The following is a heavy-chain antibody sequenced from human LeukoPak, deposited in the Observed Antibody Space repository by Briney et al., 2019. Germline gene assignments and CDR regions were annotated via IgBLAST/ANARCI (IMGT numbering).Heavy chain of an antibody. J-gene: IGHJ4*02. Sequence: QPGGSLRLSCAASGFTFSSYWMHWVRQAPGKGLEWVSFISSSGSAIHYADSVRGRFTISRDNAKNSLYLQMSRLRAEDTAVYYCAREKLSFFDSSGYFDYWGQGTLVTVSS. CDR2: ISSSGSAI. CDR3: AREKLSFFDSSGYFDY. D-gene: IGHD3-22*01. CDR1: GFTFSSYW. V-gene: IGHV3-48*03.